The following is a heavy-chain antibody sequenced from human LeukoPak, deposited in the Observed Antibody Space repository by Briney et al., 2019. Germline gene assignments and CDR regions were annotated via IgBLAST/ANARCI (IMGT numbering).Heavy chain of an antibody. D-gene: IGHD5-18*01. Sequence: SETLSLTCIVSGGSISSISYYWGWIRQPPGKGLEWIGSIDYSGTTYYNPSLKSRVTISVDTSKNQFSLKLRSVTAADTAVYYCARCALQPPFSYNWFDPWGQGTLVTVSS. CDR1: GGSISSISYY. J-gene: IGHJ5*02. V-gene: IGHV4-39*07. CDR3: ARCALQPPFSYNWFDP. CDR2: IDYSGTT.